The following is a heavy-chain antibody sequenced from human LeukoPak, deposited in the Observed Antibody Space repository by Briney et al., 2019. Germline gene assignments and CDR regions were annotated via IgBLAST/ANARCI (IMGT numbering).Heavy chain of an antibody. CDR1: GFTISNYG. V-gene: IGHV3-23*01. CDR2: IGVSASRT. J-gene: IGHJ4*02. D-gene: IGHD6-13*01. CDR3: AKETVADSDFDY. Sequence: GGSLRLSCAASGFTISNYGMGWVRQAPGKGLEWVSGIGVSASRTNYADSVKGRFSISRDNPKNTLYLQMNSLTVDDTAVYYCAKETVADSDFDYWGQGTLVTVFS.